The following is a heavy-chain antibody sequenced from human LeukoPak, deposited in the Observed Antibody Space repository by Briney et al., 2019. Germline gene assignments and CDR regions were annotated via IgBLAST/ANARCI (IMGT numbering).Heavy chain of an antibody. D-gene: IGHD6-19*01. Sequence: SETLSLTCTVSGGSISSYYWSWIRQPPGKGLEWIGYIYYSGSTNYNPSLKSRVTISVDTSKNQFSLKLSSVTAADTAVYYCARRPVAAVLGAFDIWGQGTMVTVSS. CDR3: ARRPVAAVLGAFDI. J-gene: IGHJ3*02. V-gene: IGHV4-59*08. CDR2: IYYSGST. CDR1: GGSISSYY.